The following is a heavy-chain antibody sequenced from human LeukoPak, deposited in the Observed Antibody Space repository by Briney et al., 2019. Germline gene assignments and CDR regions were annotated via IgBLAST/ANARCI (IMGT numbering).Heavy chain of an antibody. V-gene: IGHV3-74*01. Sequence: PGGSLRLSCTASGFTFSSYWMHWVRQAPGKGLVWVSRTNSDETTTNYADSVKGRFTISRDNAKNTLYLQMNSLRAEDTALYYCARVEVGGDHSKFDYWGQGTPVTVSS. J-gene: IGHJ4*02. CDR1: GFTFSSYW. CDR3: ARVEVGGDHSKFDY. D-gene: IGHD2-21*02. CDR2: TNSDETTT.